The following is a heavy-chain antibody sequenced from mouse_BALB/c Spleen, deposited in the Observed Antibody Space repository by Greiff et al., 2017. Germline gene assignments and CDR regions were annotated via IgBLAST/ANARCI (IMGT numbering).Heavy chain of an antibody. CDR1: GFSLTSYG. D-gene: IGHD2-10*01. CDR2: LWSGGST. V-gene: IGHV2-2*02. CDR3: ARNSAYYGNHGWFAY. Sequence: VQLQESGPGLVQPSQSLSITCTVSGFSLTSYGVHWVRQSPGKGLEWLGVLWSGGSTDYNAAFISRLSISKDNSKSQVFFKMNSLQANDTAIYYCARNSAYYGNHGWFAYWGQGTLVTVSA. J-gene: IGHJ3*01.